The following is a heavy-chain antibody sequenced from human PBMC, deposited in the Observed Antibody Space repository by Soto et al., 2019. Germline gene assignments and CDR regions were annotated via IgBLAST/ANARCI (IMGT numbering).Heavy chain of an antibody. CDR1: GFTFTDYA. CDR2: ISGSGANT. J-gene: IGHJ3*02. CDR3: AKDGKHSNVWWAAFEI. D-gene: IGHD6-19*01. V-gene: IGHV3-23*01. Sequence: EVQVLESGGGLVQPGGSLRLSCAASGFTFTDYAMNWVRQAPGKGLEWVSTISGSGANTYYADSVRGRFTISRDNSKNTLSLQMSSLRAEDTAVYYCAKDGKHSNVWWAAFEIWGQGTVVTVS.